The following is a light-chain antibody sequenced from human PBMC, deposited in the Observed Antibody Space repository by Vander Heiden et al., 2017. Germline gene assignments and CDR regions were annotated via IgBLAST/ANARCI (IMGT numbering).Light chain of an antibody. V-gene: IGKV1-39*01. J-gene: IGKJ2*01. CDR3: QQSDSTPGT. CDR1: QSISSY. Sequence: DIQMTQSPSYLSASVGDRVTITCRASQSISSYLNWYQQKPGKAPKLLIYAASSLQSGVPSRFSGSGSGADFTLTISRLQPEDFATYYCQQSDSTPGTFGQGTKLEIK. CDR2: AAS.